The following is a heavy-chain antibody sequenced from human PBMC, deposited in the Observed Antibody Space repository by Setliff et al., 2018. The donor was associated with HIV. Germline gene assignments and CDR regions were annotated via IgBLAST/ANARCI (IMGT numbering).Heavy chain of an antibody. D-gene: IGHD4-17*01. V-gene: IGHV3-48*02. J-gene: IGHJ4*02. Sequence: GGSLRLSCAASGFTFSSYSMNWVRQAPGKGLEWVSYISSSNSATYYNDSVRGRFTISRDDSKNILYLQMNRLRDDDTAVYYCARGRIAFGDYFQWGQGTLVTVSS. CDR2: ISSSNSAT. CDR1: GFTFSSYS. CDR3: ARGRIAFGDYFQ.